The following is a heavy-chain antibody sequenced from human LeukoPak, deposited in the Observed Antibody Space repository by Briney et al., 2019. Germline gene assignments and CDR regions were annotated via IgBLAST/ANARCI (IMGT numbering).Heavy chain of an antibody. CDR3: ARSGYYDFWSGYYTQDFDY. V-gene: IGHV4-4*07. Sequence: SETLSLTPTVSGGSISSYYWSWIRQPAGKGLEWIGRIYTSGSTNYNPSLKSRVTMSVDTSKNQFSLKLSSVTAADTAVYYCARSGYYDFWSGYYTQDFDYWGQGTLVTVSS. CDR2: IYTSGST. CDR1: GGSISSYY. J-gene: IGHJ4*02. D-gene: IGHD3-3*01.